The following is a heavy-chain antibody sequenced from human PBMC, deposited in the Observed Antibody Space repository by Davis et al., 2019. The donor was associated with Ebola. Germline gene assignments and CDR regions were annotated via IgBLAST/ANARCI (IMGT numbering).Heavy chain of an antibody. D-gene: IGHD6-13*01. CDR1: GYTFTSYG. Sequence: ASVKVSCKASGYTFTSYGISWVRQAPGQGLEWMGWISAYNGNTNYAQKLQGRVTMTTDTSTSTAYMELRSLRSDDTAVYYCAREWQQLAFYYYYYGMDVWGQGTTVTVSS. CDR2: ISAYNGNT. CDR3: AREWQQLAFYYYYYGMDV. V-gene: IGHV1-18*01. J-gene: IGHJ6*02.